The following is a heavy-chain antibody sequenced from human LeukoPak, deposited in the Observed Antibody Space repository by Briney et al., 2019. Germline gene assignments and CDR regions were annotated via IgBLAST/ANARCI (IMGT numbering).Heavy chain of an antibody. Sequence: GGSLRLSCAASGFTFSTYTMNWFRQAPGKGLEWVSSITSSSDYIYYADSLKGRFTISRDDAENSLYLQMSSLRADDTAVYYCARDRSPSWASDFWGQGTLVTVSS. CDR3: ARDRSPSWASDF. CDR1: GFTFSTYT. J-gene: IGHJ4*02. D-gene: IGHD2-2*01. V-gene: IGHV3-21*01. CDR2: ITSSSDYI.